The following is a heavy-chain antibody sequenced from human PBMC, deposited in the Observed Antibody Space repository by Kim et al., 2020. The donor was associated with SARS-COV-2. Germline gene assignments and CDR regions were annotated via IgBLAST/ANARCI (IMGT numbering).Heavy chain of an antibody. J-gene: IGHJ4*02. D-gene: IGHD6-25*01. CDR2: SGST. Sequence: SGSTNYNPSLKSRVTISVDTSKNQFSLKLSSVTAADTAVYYCARTRPPILWGQGTLVTVSS. CDR3: ARTRPPIL. V-gene: IGHV4-4*09.